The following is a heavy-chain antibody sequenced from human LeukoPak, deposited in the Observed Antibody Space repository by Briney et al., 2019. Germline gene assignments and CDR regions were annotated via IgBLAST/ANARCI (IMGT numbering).Heavy chain of an antibody. V-gene: IGHV2-5*02. CDR1: GFSLSTSGVG. D-gene: IGHD2-2*01. CDR2: IYWDDDK. CDR3: AHTDCSSTSCYNRLFDY. Sequence: SGPTLVKPTQTLTLTCTFSGFSLSTSGVGVGWIRQPPGKALEWLALIYWDDDKRYSPSLKSRLTITKDTSKNQVVLTMTNMDPVDTATYYCAHTDCSSTSCYNRLFDYWGRGTLVTVSS. J-gene: IGHJ4*02.